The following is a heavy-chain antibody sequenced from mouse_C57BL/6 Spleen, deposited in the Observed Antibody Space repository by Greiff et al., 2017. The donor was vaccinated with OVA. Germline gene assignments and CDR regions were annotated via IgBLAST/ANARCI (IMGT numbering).Heavy chain of an antibody. Sequence: EVKLQQSGPELVKPGASVKISCKASGYTFTDYYMNWVKQSHGKSLEWIGDINPNNGGTSYNQKFKGKATLTVDKSSSTAYMELRSLTSEDSAVYYCARDYYGSSYGWFAYWGQGTLVTVSA. CDR2: INPNNGGT. V-gene: IGHV1-26*01. J-gene: IGHJ3*01. CDR3: ARDYYGSSYGWFAY. CDR1: GYTFTDYY. D-gene: IGHD1-1*01.